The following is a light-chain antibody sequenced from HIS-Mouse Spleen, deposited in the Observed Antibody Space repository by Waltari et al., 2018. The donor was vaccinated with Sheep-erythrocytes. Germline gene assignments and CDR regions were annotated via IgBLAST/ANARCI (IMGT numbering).Light chain of an antibody. Sequence: EIVMTPSPATLSVSPGERTTLSCRASQSVSSSLAWYQQKPGQAPRLLIFGASTRATGIPARFSGSGSGTEFTRTISSMQSEDFAVYYCQQYNNWPPWTFGQGTKVEIK. CDR3: QQYNNWPPWT. V-gene: IGKV3-15*01. CDR1: QSVSSS. CDR2: GAS. J-gene: IGKJ1*01.